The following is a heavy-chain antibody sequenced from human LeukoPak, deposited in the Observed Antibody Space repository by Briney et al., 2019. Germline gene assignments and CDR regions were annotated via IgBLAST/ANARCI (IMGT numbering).Heavy chain of an antibody. CDR3: AICRKFYSDSSGYCNYFDY. CDR2: IYYSGRT. CDR1: GSSISSSSDY. J-gene: IGHJ4*02. Sequence: PSETLSLTCSVSGSSISSSSDYWRWIRQPPGNGLEWIGSIYYSGRTYYNLSLKSRVTMTVDTTKNQYSLKLSYMNAADTAVYYCAICRKFYSDSSGYCNYFDYWGQGTLVTVSS. D-gene: IGHD3-22*01. V-gene: IGHV4-39*01.